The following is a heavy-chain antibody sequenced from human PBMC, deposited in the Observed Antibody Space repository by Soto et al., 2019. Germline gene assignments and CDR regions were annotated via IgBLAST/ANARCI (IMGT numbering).Heavy chain of an antibody. CDR1: GFIFSNYA. V-gene: IGHV3-23*01. CDR2: ISGRGADT. CDR3: AKDTGRGGGSVFDY. J-gene: IGHJ4*02. D-gene: IGHD2-15*01. Sequence: EVQLLESGGGLVQPGGSLRLSCAPSGFIFSNYAMSWVRQARGKGLEWVSAISGRGADTYYTESVKGRFTISRDNFKNTLDLQMNSLRAEDTAVYYCAKDTGRGGGSVFDYWGQGTLVTVSS.